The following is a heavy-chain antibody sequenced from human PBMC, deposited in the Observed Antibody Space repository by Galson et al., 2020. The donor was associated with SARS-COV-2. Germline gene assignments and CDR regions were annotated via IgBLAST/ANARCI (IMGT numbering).Heavy chain of an antibody. J-gene: IGHJ4*02. CDR3: VTLQRVWGDSAPFDY. CDR2: ISSNGVST. CDR1: GFTFSSFA. Sequence: GGSLRLSCSASGFTFSSFAMHWVRQAPGKGLEYVSAISSNGVSTYYADSLRGRFIISRDNSKSMLFLQMSGLRAEDTAVYFCVTLQRVWGDSAPFDYWGQGTLVTVSS. D-gene: IGHD6-6*01. V-gene: IGHV3-64D*09.